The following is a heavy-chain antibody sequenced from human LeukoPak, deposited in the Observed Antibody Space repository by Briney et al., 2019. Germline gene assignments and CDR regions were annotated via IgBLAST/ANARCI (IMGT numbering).Heavy chain of an antibody. Sequence: WIRQPPGKGLEWVGFIRSKAYGGTTEYAASVKGRFTISRDDSKSIAYLQMNSLKTEDTAVYYCTRSQWELPDYWGQGTLVTVSS. D-gene: IGHD1-26*01. CDR3: TRSQWELPDY. CDR2: IRSKAYGGTT. V-gene: IGHV3-49*02. J-gene: IGHJ4*02.